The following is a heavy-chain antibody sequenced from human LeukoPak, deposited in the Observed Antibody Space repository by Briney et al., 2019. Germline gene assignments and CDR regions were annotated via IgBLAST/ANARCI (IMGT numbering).Heavy chain of an antibody. Sequence: VASVKVSCTASGYTFTGYYMHWVRQAPGQGLEWMGRINPNSGGTNYAQKFQGRVTMTRDTSISTAYMELSRLRSDDTAVYYCARAAYYYDSSGYYYNWFDPWGQGTLVTVSS. CDR1: GYTFTGYY. J-gene: IGHJ5*02. D-gene: IGHD3-22*01. V-gene: IGHV1-2*06. CDR2: INPNSGGT. CDR3: ARAAYYYDSSGYYYNWFDP.